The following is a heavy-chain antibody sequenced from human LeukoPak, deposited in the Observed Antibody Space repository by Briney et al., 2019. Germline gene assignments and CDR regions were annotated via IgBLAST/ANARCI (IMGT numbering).Heavy chain of an antibody. CDR3: ATTNYGDYPFDY. D-gene: IGHD4-17*01. J-gene: IGHJ4*02. CDR2: ISSGSSYI. V-gene: IGHV3-21*04. Sequence: PGGSLRLSCAASGFTFSSYSMNWVRQAPGKGLEWVSSISSGSSYIYYADSVKGRFTISRDNAKNSLYLQMNNLRAEDTAVYYCATTNYGDYPFDYWGQGTLVTVSS. CDR1: GFTFSSYS.